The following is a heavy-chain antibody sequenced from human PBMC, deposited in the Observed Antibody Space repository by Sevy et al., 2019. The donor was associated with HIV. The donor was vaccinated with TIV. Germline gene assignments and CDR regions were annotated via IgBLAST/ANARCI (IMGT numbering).Heavy chain of an antibody. CDR2: MSPKTGNT. V-gene: IGHV1-8*02. J-gene: IGHJ6*02. CDR1: GDTFTTYD. CDR3: ESGGNGDFWSYEYYYYGMDV. D-gene: IGHD3-3*01. Sequence: ASVKVSCKASGDTFTTYDINWVRQAPGQGLEWMGWMSPKTGNTGYAQKFQGRVTMTRDTSISTASMELSSLRSEDTAVYYCESGGNGDFWSYEYYYYGMDVWGQGTTVTVSS.